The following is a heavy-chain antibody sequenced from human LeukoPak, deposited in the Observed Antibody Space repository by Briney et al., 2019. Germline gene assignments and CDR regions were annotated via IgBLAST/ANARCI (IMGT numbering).Heavy chain of an antibody. V-gene: IGHV3-7*01. D-gene: IGHD3-3*01. CDR1: SSSSYY. J-gene: IGHJ3*02. Sequence: SSSSYYWGWIRQAPGKGLEWVANIKQDGSEKYYVDSVKGRFTISRDNAKNSLYLQMNSLRAEDTAVYYCARVVFGVATDAFDIWGQGTMVTVSS. CDR3: ARVVFGVATDAFDI. CDR2: IKQDGSEK.